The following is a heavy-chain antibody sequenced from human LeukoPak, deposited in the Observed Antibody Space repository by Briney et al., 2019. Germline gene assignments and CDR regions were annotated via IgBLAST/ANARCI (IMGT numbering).Heavy chain of an antibody. V-gene: IGHV4-59*12. J-gene: IGHJ4*02. CDR2: IYYSGST. CDR1: GGSISSYY. Sequence: SETLSLTCTVSGGSISSYYWSWIRQPPGKGLEWIGYIYYSGSTNYNPSLKSRVTISVDTSKNQFSLKLSSVTAADTAVYYCASISTVVTQNDYWGQGTLVTVSS. CDR3: ASISTVVTQNDY. D-gene: IGHD4-23*01.